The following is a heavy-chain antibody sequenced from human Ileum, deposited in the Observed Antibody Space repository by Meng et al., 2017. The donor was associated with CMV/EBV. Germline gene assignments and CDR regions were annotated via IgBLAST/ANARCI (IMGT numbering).Heavy chain of an antibody. CDR2: INHSGST. D-gene: IGHD3-10*01. CDR1: GGSFIGYY. J-gene: IGHJ4*02. CDR3: ARVRGLRITMVRGGFDY. V-gene: IGHV4-34*01. Sequence: GGSFIGYYWSWSRQPTGKGMEWIGEINHSGSTNYNPSLKSRVTISVDTSKNQFSLKLSSVTAADTAVYYCARVRGLRITMVRGGFDYWGQGTLVTVSS.